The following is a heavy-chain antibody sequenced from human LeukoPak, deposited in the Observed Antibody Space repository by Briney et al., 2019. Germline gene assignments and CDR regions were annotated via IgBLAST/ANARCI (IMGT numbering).Heavy chain of an antibody. V-gene: IGHV1-46*01. Sequence: GASVTVSCKAFGYTFTNYYMHWVRQAPGQGLEWMGIINPSAGNTGFTQKFQGRVTMTRDASTSTVYMELSSLTSEDTAVYYCAREPRDSFYFDYWGQGTLVTVSS. CDR1: GYTFTNYY. CDR3: AREPRDSFYFDY. J-gene: IGHJ4*02. D-gene: IGHD2-15*01. CDR2: INPSAGNT.